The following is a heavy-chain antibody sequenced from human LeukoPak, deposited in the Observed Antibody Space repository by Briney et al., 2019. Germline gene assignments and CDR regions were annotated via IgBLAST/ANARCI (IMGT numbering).Heavy chain of an antibody. J-gene: IGHJ4*02. V-gene: IGHV3-20*04. CDR1: GFTFDDYG. D-gene: IGHD4-17*01. Sequence: GGSLRLSCAASGFTFDDYGMSWVRQAPGKGLEWVSGINWNGGSTGYADSVKGRFTISRDNAKNSLYLQMNSLRAEDTALYYCARLSYGDYEYYFDYWGQGTLVTVSS. CDR2: INWNGGST. CDR3: ARLSYGDYEYYFDY.